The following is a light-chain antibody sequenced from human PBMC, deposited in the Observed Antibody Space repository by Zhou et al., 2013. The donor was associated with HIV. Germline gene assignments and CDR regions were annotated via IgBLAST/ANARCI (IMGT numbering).Light chain of an antibody. J-gene: IGKJ2*01. CDR2: KAS. CDR3: QQYDTYPYT. Sequence: DIQMTQSPSSVSASVGDRVTISCRASQGIGSWLAWFQQKPGKVPKLVVYKASLLESGVPSTFSGSGSGTEFSLSITSLRPDDFATYYCQQYDTYPYTFGQGTKLEMK. V-gene: IGKV1-5*03. CDR1: QGIGSW.